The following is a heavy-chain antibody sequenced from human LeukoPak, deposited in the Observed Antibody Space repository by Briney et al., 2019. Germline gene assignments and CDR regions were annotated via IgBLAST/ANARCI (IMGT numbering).Heavy chain of an antibody. J-gene: IGHJ4*02. Sequence: SETLSLTCTVSGGSISSSSYYWGWIRQPPGKGLEWIGGIYYSGSTYYNPSLKSRVTISVDTSKNQFSLKLSSVTAADTAVSCCARQVATTKVAFDYWGQGTLVTVSS. D-gene: IGHD5-24*01. CDR1: GGSISSSSYY. CDR3: ARQVATTKVAFDY. CDR2: IYYSGST. V-gene: IGHV4-39*01.